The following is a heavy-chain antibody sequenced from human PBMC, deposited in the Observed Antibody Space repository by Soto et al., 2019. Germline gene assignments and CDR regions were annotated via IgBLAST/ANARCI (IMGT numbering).Heavy chain of an antibody. D-gene: IGHD4-17*01. J-gene: IGHJ6*03. CDR3: ARATQHYYYYYMDV. CDR1: GGSISSYY. V-gene: IGHV4-59*01. CDR2: IYYSGST. Sequence: SATLSLTCTVSGGSISSYYWSWIRQPPGKGLEWIGYIYYSGSTNYNPSLKSRVTISVDTSKNQFSLKLSSVTAADTAVYYCARATQHYYYYYMDVWGKGTTVTVSS.